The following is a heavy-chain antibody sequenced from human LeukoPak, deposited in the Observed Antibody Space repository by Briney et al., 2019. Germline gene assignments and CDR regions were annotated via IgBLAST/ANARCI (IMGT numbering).Heavy chain of an antibody. CDR3: ARGYSIFDY. CDR2: ISSSSSTI. CDR1: GLTFSSYE. D-gene: IGHD6-13*01. Sequence: GGSLRLSCAASGLTFSSYEMSWVRQAPGKGLEWVSYISSSSSTIYYADSVKGRFTISRDNAKTSLYLQMNSLRAEDTAVYHCARGYSIFDYWGQGTLVTVSS. V-gene: IGHV3-48*03. J-gene: IGHJ4*02.